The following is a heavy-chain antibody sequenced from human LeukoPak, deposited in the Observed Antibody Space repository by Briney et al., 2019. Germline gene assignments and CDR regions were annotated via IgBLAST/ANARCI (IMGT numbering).Heavy chain of an antibody. CDR3: AKDSWSANGIYDAFDI. CDR2: ISGSGGST. J-gene: IGHJ3*02. V-gene: IGHV3-23*01. CDR1: GFTFSSYA. Sequence: GGSLRLSCAASGFTFSSYAMSWVRQAPGKGLEWVSAISGSGGSTYYADSVKGRFTISRDNSKNTLYLQMNSLRAEDTAVYYCAKDSWSANGIYDAFDIWGQGTMVTVSS. D-gene: IGHD2-8*01.